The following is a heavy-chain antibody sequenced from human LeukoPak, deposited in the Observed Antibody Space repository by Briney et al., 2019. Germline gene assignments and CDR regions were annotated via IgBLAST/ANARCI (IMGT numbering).Heavy chain of an antibody. CDR3: ARTGYYDSSGYYSLVVRSRVVGSPFDI. D-gene: IGHD3-22*01. V-gene: IGHV3-21*04. J-gene: IGHJ3*02. CDR1: GFTFSIYS. CDR2: ISSGSSNV. Sequence: GGSLRLSCAASGFTFSIYSMNWVRQAPGKGLEWVSSISSGSSNVYYADSVKGRFTISRDNAKNSLYLQMNSLRVEDTAVYYCARTGYYDSSGYYSLVVRSRVVGSPFDIWRQGTMVTVSS.